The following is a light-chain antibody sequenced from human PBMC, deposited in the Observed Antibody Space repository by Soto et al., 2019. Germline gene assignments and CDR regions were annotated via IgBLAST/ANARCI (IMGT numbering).Light chain of an antibody. CDR3: SSYTSSSTWV. J-gene: IGLJ3*02. CDR1: RSDIGIFNY. V-gene: IGLV2-14*01. Sequence: QSVLTQPASVSGSPGQSITISCSGTRSDIGIFNYVSWYQQHPGKAPKLIIYEVTNRPPGVSNRFSGSKSGNTASLTISGLQTEDEADYYCSSYTSSSTWVFGGGTKVTVL. CDR2: EVT.